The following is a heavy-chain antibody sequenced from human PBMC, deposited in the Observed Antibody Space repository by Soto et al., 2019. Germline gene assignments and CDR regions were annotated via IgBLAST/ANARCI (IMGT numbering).Heavy chain of an antibody. D-gene: IGHD2-21*01. CDR2: VYYTGST. Sequence: SETLSLTCSVSGGSISCSYWSWIRQSPGKGLEWLGYVYYTGSTNYSPSLRSRDSISSDTSKNEFSLRLSSVTAADTAVYLWARSVAACGANIDYWGQGTQVTVSS. J-gene: IGHJ4*02. V-gene: IGHV4-59*01. CDR3: ARSVAACGANIDY. CDR1: GGSISCSY.